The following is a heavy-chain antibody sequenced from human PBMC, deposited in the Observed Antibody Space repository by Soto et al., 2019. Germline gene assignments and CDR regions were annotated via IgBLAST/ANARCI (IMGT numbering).Heavy chain of an antibody. Sequence: SVKVSCKASGGTFSSYAIIWVRQAPGQGLEWMGGIIPIFGTANYAQKFQGRVTITADESTSTAYMELSSLRSEDTAVYYCARAYDGAVARSPFDYWGQGTLVNVPS. D-gene: IGHD6-19*01. CDR2: IIPIFGTA. CDR3: ARAYDGAVARSPFDY. CDR1: GGTFSSYA. V-gene: IGHV1-69*13. J-gene: IGHJ4*02.